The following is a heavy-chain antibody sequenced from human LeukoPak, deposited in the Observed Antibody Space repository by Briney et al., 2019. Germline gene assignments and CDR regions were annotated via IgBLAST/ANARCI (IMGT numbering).Heavy chain of an antibody. CDR3: ARRYCSGGSCYPDY. V-gene: IGHV4-59*08. Sequence: SETVSLTCTVSGDSISSYSWSWIRQPPGKGLEWIGYIYYSGSTNYNASLKSRVTISVDTSKNQFSLKLSSVTTADTAVYYCARRYCSGGSCYPDYWGQGTLVTVSS. D-gene: IGHD2-15*01. J-gene: IGHJ4*02. CDR1: GDSISSYS. CDR2: IYYSGST.